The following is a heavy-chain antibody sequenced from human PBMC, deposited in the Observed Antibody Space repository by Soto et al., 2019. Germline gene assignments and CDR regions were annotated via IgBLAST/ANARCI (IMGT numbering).Heavy chain of an antibody. V-gene: IGHV1-3*01. D-gene: IGHD6-19*01. Sequence: QVQLVQSGAEVKKPGASVKVSCKASGYTFTSYAMHWVRQAPGQRLEWMGWINAGNGNTKYSLKFQGRVTITRDTSASTAYMELSSLRSEDTAVYYCARDNGPGYSSGWYAYWGQGTLVTVSS. CDR2: INAGNGNT. CDR1: GYTFTSYA. J-gene: IGHJ4*02. CDR3: ARDNGPGYSSGWYAY.